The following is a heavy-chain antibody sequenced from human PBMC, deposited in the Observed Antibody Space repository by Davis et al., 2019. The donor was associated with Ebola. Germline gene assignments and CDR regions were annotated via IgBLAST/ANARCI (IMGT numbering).Heavy chain of an antibody. CDR2: INAGNGDS. Sequence: AASVKVSCKASGYTFTSYGMHWVRQAPGQRLEWMGWINAGNGDSKYSQKFQGRVTMTRNTSISTAYMELSSLRSEDTAVYYCARGPRNWNLPGIYGMDVWGKGTTVTVSS. V-gene: IGHV1-3*01. CDR1: GYTFTSYG. D-gene: IGHD1-1*01. J-gene: IGHJ6*04. CDR3: ARGPRNWNLPGIYGMDV.